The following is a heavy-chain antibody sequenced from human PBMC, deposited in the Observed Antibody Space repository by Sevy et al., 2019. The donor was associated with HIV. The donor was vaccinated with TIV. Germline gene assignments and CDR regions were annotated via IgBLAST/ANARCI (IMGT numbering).Heavy chain of an antibody. CDR3: ARSGGVEYSSSIVSYPHHLYDY. D-gene: IGHD6-6*01. V-gene: IGHV5-51*01. CDR2: IYPGDSDT. J-gene: IGHJ4*02. Sequence: GESLKISCKGSGYSFTSYWIGWVRQMPGKGLEWMGIIYPGDSDTRYSPSFQGQVTISADKSISTAYLQWSSLKASATAMYYCARSGGVEYSSSIVSYPHHLYDYWGQGTLVTVSS. CDR1: GYSFTSYW.